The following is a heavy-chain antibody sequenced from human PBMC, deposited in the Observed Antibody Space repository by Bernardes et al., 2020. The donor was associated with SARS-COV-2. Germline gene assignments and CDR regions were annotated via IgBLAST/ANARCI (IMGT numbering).Heavy chain of an antibody. V-gene: IGHV3-13*01. CDR2: IGTAGDS. D-gene: IGHD1-1*01. J-gene: IGHJ5*02. Sequence: GGSLRLSCAASGFTFSDYDLHWIRQSARKGLEWVSYIGTAGDSYYRASVKGQFTISTDDAKNFFYLQMDNLRVDDTAVYFCARGGRGTGWFEPWGQGTLVTGSS. CDR1: GFTFSDYD. CDR3: ARGGRGTGWFEP.